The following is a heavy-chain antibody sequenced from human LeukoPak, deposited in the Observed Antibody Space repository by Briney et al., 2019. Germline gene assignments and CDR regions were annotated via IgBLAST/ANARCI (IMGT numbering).Heavy chain of an antibody. CDR2: TNPNSGNT. V-gene: IGHV1-8*03. Sequence: ASVKVSCKASGYTFTSYDINWVRQATGQGLEWMGWTNPNSGNTGYAQRFQGRVTITRNTSISTAYMELSSLRSEDTAVYYCARVRRTVVTRAFDIWGQGTMVTVSS. CDR1: GYTFTSYD. D-gene: IGHD4-23*01. CDR3: ARVRRTVVTRAFDI. J-gene: IGHJ3*02.